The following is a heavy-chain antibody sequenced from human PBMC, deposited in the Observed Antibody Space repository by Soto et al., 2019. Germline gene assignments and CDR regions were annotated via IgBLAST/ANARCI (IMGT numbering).Heavy chain of an antibody. V-gene: IGHV3-7*01. D-gene: IGHD6-13*01. J-gene: IGHJ6*02. CDR2: IKQDGSEK. CDR3: ASGEYRAAASIYYYYGMDV. Sequence: SLTIACAAAGFTLSIYSMGLVRQAPGKGLEWVANIKQDGSEKYYVDSVKGRFPISRDNAKNSLYLQMNSLRAEDTAVYYCASGEYRAAASIYYYYGMDVWGQGTTVTVSS. CDR1: GFTLSIYS.